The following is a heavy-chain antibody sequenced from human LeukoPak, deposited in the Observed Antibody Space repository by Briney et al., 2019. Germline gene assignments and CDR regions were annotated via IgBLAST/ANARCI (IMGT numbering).Heavy chain of an antibody. Sequence: ASVKVSCKASGYSFSNYGISWVRQAPGQGLEWMGWISAYNGNTNYAQKLQGRVTMTTDTSTSTAHMELRSLRSDDTAVYYCAGQAPGYCTNGVCYSSYYYMDVWGKGTTVTVSS. V-gene: IGHV1-18*01. CDR3: AGQAPGYCTNGVCYSSYYYMDV. J-gene: IGHJ6*03. CDR1: GYSFSNYG. CDR2: ISAYNGNT. D-gene: IGHD2-8*01.